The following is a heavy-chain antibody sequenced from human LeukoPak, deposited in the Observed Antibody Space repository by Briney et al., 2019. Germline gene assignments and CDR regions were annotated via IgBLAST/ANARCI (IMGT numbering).Heavy chain of an antibody. CDR3: ARGKRVYDILTGYVFDY. J-gene: IGHJ4*02. CDR2: IYYSGST. V-gene: IGHV4-31*03. D-gene: IGHD3-9*01. CDR1: GGSISSGGYY. Sequence: SETLSLTCTVSGGSISSGGYYWSWIRQHPGKGLEWIGYIYYSGSTYYNPSLKSRVTISVDTSKNQFSLKLGSVTAADTAVYYCARGKRVYDILTGYVFDYWGQGTLVTVSS.